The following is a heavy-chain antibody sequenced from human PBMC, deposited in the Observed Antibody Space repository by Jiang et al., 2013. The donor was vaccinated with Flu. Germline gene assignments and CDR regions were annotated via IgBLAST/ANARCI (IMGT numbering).Heavy chain of an antibody. J-gene: IGHJ3*02. CDR2: INAGNGNT. CDR1: GYTFTSYA. CDR3: ARGVDYGDYGEAFDI. Sequence: KASGYTFTSYAMHWVRQAPGQRLEWMGWINAGNGNTKYSQKFQGRVTITRDTSASTAYMELSSLRSEDTAVYYCARGVDYGDYGEAFDIWGQGTMVTVSS. V-gene: IGHV1-3*01. D-gene: IGHD4-17*01.